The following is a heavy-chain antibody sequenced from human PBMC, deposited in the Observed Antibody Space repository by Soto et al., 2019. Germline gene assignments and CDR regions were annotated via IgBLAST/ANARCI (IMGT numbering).Heavy chain of an antibody. CDR1: GFTFSNAW. CDR3: TTAFVGPFDY. V-gene: IGHV3-15*01. J-gene: IGHJ4*02. D-gene: IGHD3-16*02. Sequence: EVQLVESGGGLVKPGGSLRLSCAASGFTFSNAWMSWVRQAPGKGLEWVGGIKRKTDGGTTDYAASVKGRLTISRDDSKHTLYLQMNSLKTEDTAVYYCTTAFVGPFDYWGQGTLVTVSS. CDR2: IKRKTDGGTT.